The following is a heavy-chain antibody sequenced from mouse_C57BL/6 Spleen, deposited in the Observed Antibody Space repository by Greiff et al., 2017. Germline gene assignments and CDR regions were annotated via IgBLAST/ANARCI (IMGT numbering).Heavy chain of an antibody. D-gene: IGHD1-1*01. CDR2: IDPENGDT. Sequence: VQLQQSGAELVRPGASVKLSCTASGFNIKDDYMHWVKQRPEQGLEWIGWIDPENGDTEYASKFQGKATITADTSSNTAYLQLSSLTSEDTAVYYCTTRGYGSSFYWYFDVWGTGTTVTVSS. CDR3: TTRGYGSSFYWYFDV. J-gene: IGHJ1*03. CDR1: GFNIKDDY. V-gene: IGHV14-4*01.